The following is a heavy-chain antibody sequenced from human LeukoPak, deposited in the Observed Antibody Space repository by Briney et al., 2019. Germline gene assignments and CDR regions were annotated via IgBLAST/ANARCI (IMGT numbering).Heavy chain of an antibody. D-gene: IGHD5-24*01. J-gene: IGHJ4*02. CDR3: ARHIDGYSTSFDY. V-gene: IGHV5-10-1*01. CDR2: IDPSDSYT. CDR1: GYSFTSYW. Sequence: GESLRISCKGSGYSFTSYWISWVRQLPGKGLEWTGRIDPSDSYTNYSPSFQGHVTISADKSISTAYLQWSSLKASDTAMYYCARHIDGYSTSFDYWGQGTLVTVSS.